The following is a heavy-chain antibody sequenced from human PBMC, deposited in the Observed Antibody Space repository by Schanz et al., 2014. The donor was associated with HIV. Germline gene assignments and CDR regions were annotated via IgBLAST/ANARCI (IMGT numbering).Heavy chain of an antibody. V-gene: IGHV3-9*01. Sequence: EVQLVESGGGLVQPGRSLRLSCVASGFTFDDYAMHWVRQVPGKGLEWASGISWNGASIGYADSVKGRFTISRDKAKNSLYLQMNSLRDEDTAVYYCARAGVTDLFDHWGQGTLVAVSS. CDR1: GFTFDDYA. J-gene: IGHJ4*02. CDR3: ARAGVTDLFDH. D-gene: IGHD2-21*02. CDR2: ISWNGASI.